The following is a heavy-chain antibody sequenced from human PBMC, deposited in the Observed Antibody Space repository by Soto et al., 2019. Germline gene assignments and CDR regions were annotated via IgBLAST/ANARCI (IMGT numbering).Heavy chain of an antibody. V-gene: IGHV1-8*01. CDR2: MNPNSGNK. CDR1: GYTFTSYD. D-gene: IGHD4-17*01. CDR3: ARSTNDYGDRH. Sequence: QVQLVQSGAEVKKPGASVKVSCKASGYTFTSYDINWVRQATGQGLKWMGWMNPNSGNKGYAQKLQRRATKTSNTSISTAYMELSSLRSEHTAVYYCARSTNDYGDRHWGQGTLVTVSS. J-gene: IGHJ4*02.